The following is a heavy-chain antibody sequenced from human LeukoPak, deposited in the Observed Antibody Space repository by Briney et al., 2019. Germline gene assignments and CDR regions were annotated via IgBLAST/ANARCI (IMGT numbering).Heavy chain of an antibody. Sequence: SVKVSCKASGGTFSSYAISWVRQAPGQGLEWMGGIIPIFGTANYAQKFQGRVTITADESTSTAYMELSSLRSEDTAVYYCAREAYCGGDCYTANWFDPWGQGTLVTVSS. J-gene: IGHJ5*02. V-gene: IGHV1-69*13. CDR3: AREAYCGGDCYTANWFDP. CDR1: GGTFSSYA. D-gene: IGHD2-21*02. CDR2: IIPIFGTA.